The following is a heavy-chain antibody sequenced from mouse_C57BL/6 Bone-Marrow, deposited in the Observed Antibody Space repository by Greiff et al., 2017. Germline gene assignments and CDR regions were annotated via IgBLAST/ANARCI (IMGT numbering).Heavy chain of an antibody. V-gene: IGHV10-1*01. CDR2: INSKSNNYAT. CDR1: GFSFNTYA. J-gene: IGHJ4*01. Sequence: EVQLVESGGGLVQPKGSLKLSCAASGFSFNTYAMNWVRQAPGKGFEWVARINSKSNNYATYYADSVKDRFTISRDDSESMLYLQMNNLKTEDTAMYYCVRERWLLRAMDYWGQGTSVTVSS. D-gene: IGHD2-3*01. CDR3: VRERWLLRAMDY.